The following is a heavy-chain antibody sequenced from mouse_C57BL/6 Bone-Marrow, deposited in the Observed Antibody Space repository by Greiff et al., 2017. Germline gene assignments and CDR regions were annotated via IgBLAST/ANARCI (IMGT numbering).Heavy chain of an antibody. J-gene: IGHJ4*01. V-gene: IGHV1-4*01. CDR3: ARGAMDY. Sequence: QVQLQQSGAELARPGASVKMSCKASGYTFTSYTMHWVNQRPGQGLEWIGYLNPSSGYTKYNQKFKDKATLTADKSSSTAYMQLSSLTSEDSAVYYCARGAMDYWGQGTSVTVSS. CDR2: LNPSSGYT. CDR1: GYTFTSYT.